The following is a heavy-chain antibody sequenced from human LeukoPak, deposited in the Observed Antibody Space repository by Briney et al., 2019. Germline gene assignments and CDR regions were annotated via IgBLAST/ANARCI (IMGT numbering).Heavy chain of an antibody. J-gene: IGHJ4*02. CDR1: GYTFTGYY. CDR3: AGLWDSSGYYLDY. Sequence: ASVKVSCKASGYTFTGYYMHWVRQAPGQGLEWMGRINPNSGGTNYAQKFQGRVTMTRDTSISTACMELSRLRSDDTAVYYCAGLWDSSGYYLDYWGQGTLVTVSS. D-gene: IGHD3-22*01. CDR2: INPNSGGT. V-gene: IGHV1-2*06.